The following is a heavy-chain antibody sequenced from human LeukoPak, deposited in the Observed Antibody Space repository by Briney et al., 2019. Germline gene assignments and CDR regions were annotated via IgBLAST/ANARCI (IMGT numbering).Heavy chain of an antibody. CDR1: GFTFSSYS. Sequence: PGGSLRLSCAASGFTFSSYSMNWVRQAPGKGLEWVSSISSSSSYIYYADSVKGRFTISRDNAKNSLYLQMNSLRAEDTALYYCAKDIAGGRDIWGQGTMVTVSS. J-gene: IGHJ3*02. CDR2: ISSSSSYI. V-gene: IGHV3-21*04. D-gene: IGHD2-15*01. CDR3: AKDIAGGRDI.